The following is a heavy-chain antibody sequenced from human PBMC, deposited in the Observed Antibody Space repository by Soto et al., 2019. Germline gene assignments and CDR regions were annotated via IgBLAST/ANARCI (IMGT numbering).Heavy chain of an antibody. CDR2: IKQDGSEK. J-gene: IGHJ4*02. CDR1: GFTFSTYW. D-gene: IGHD3-3*02. CDR3: AINSWTAFDR. V-gene: IGHV3-7*05. Sequence: GGSLRLSCAASGFTFSTYWMSWVRQAPGKGLEWVANIKQDGSEKYYVDSVKGRFAISRDNAKNSLYLQMNSLTAEDTAVYYCAINSWTAFDRRGQGTPVTVSS.